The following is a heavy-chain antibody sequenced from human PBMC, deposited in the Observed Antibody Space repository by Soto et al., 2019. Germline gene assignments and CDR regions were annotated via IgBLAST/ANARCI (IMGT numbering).Heavy chain of an antibody. CDR2: ISYEGSNK. J-gene: IGHJ4*02. D-gene: IGHD5-18*01. CDR3: ASEWRHDGLDY. Sequence: WLRRSCATVGFPCISSSMRWIRQARGKGLEWVAVISYEGSNKYYADSVKGRFIISRDNSKSTLYLQMNSLRAEDTAVYYCASEWRHDGLDYWGQGT. CDR1: GFPCISSS. V-gene: IGHV3-30-3*01.